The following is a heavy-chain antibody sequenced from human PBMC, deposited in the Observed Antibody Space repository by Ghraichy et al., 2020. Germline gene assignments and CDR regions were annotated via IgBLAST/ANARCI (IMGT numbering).Heavy chain of an antibody. V-gene: IGHV3-7*01. J-gene: IGHJ4*02. CDR2: IKPDGNEK. Sequence: GGSLRLSCAASGFTFSAYWMGWVRQAPGKGLEWVANIKPDGNEKYYMDSVRGRFIISRDNAKNSLYLQMNSLRAEDTAVYHCARDSGNFYFDSWGQGTLVTVSS. CDR3: ARDSGNFYFDS. CDR1: GFTFSAYW. D-gene: IGHD1-26*01.